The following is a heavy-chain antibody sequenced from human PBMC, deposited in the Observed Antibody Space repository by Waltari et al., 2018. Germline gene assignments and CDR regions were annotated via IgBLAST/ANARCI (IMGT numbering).Heavy chain of an antibody. CDR2: ISGSGVST. Sequence: EVQLLESGGGLVQPGGSLRLSCAASGFTFSTYAMSWVRQAPGKGLEWVSTISGSGVSTYYADSVKGRFTISRDNSKNTLYLQLNSLRAEDTAIYYCATTFSSSRDYWGQGTLVTVSS. CDR1: GFTFSTYA. CDR3: ATTFSSSRDY. J-gene: IGHJ4*02. V-gene: IGHV3-23*01. D-gene: IGHD6-6*01.